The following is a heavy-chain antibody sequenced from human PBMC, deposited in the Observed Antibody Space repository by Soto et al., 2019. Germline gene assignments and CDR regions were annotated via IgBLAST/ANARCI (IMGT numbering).Heavy chain of an antibody. CDR3: AKDRREQQLVPYYFEY. Sequence: PGGSLRLSCAASGVTFSSYAMSWFRQAPGKGLEWVSAISGSGGSTYYADSVKGRFTISRDNSKNTLYLQMNSLRAEDTAVYYCAKDRREQQLVPYYFEYWGQGTLVTLSS. J-gene: IGHJ4*02. CDR1: GVTFSSYA. CDR2: ISGSGGST. V-gene: IGHV3-23*01. D-gene: IGHD6-13*01.